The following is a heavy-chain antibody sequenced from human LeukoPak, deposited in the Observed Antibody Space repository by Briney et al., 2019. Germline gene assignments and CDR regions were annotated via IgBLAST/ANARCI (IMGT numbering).Heavy chain of an antibody. J-gene: IGHJ6*03. Sequence: GGSLRLSCAASGFTFSSYAMSWVRQAPGKGLEWVSAISGSGGSTYYADSAKGRFTISRDNSKNTVYLQMNSLRAEDTAVYYCAKESGVRASFYYYYMDVWGKGTTVTVSS. V-gene: IGHV3-23*01. CDR1: GFTFSSYA. CDR2: ISGSGGST. CDR3: AKESGVRASFYYYYMDV. D-gene: IGHD2-15*01.